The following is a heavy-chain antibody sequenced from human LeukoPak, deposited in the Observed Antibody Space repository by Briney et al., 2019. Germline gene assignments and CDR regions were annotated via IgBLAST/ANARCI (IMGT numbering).Heavy chain of an antibody. CDR1: GFTFSSYE. D-gene: IGHD3-10*01. Sequence: GGSLRLSCAASGFTFSSYEMNWVRQAPGKGLEWVAVISYDGSNRYYADSVKGRFTISRDNSKNTLYLQMNSLRAEDTAVYYCAKGVWVVRGVIGDAFDIWGQGTMVTVSS. V-gene: IGHV3-30*18. CDR3: AKGVWVVRGVIGDAFDI. J-gene: IGHJ3*02. CDR2: ISYDGSNR.